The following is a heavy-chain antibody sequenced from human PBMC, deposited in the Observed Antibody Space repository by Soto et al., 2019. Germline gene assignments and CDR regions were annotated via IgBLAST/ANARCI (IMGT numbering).Heavy chain of an antibody. Sequence: QMRLQESGSGLVKPSQTLSLTCAVSGGSISSGGYAWNWIRQPPGKGLEWIGYIYHSGYTSYNPSLKHRVTISVDKSTIQFSLTLSFVTAADTAVYYCARDSLTGNYFDPWGQGTLVTVSS. CDR1: GGSISSGGYA. D-gene: IGHD1-7*01. J-gene: IGHJ5*02. CDR3: ARDSLTGNYFDP. CDR2: IYHSGYT. V-gene: IGHV4-30-2*01.